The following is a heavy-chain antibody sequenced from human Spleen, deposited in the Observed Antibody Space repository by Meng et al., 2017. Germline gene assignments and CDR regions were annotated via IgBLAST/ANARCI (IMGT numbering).Heavy chain of an antibody. CDR1: GFTFSSHW. Sequence: GESLKISCAASGFTFSSHWMNWVRQAPGKGLEWVSSISSGSVSKYYADSVKGRFTISRDNTGNSLYLQMNSLRAEDTAVYYCARSGYTDYDSEMYGMDVWGQGTTVTVSS. D-gene: IGHD3-22*01. J-gene: IGHJ6*02. CDR3: ARSGYTDYDSEMYGMDV. CDR2: ISSGSVSK. V-gene: IGHV3-21*01.